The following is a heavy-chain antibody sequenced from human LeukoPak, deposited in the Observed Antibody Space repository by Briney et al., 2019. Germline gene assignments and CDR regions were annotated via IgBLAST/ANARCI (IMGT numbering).Heavy chain of an antibody. CDR2: INPSGGST. Sequence: ASVKVSCKASGYTFTSYYMHWVRQALGQGLEWMGIINPSGGSTSYAQKTQGRVTLTRDTSTSTVYMELSSLRSEDTAVYYCARDRAAAGDAFDIWGQGTMVTVSS. V-gene: IGHV1-46*01. CDR3: ARDRAAAGDAFDI. CDR1: GYTFTSYY. D-gene: IGHD6-13*01. J-gene: IGHJ3*02.